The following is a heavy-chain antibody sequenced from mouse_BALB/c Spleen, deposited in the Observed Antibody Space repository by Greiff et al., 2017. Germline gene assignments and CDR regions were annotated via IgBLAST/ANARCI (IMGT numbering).Heavy chain of an antibody. J-gene: IGHJ1*01. D-gene: IGHD1-1*01. CDR3: ARDYYYGYWYFDV. Sequence: QVQLQQSGTVLARPGASVKMSCKASGYTFTSYWMHWVKQRPGQGLEWIGYINPSTGYTEYNQKFKDKATLTADKSSSTAYMQLSSLTSEDSAVYYCARDYYYGYWYFDVWGAGTTVTVSS. V-gene: IGHV1-4*01. CDR2: INPSTGYT. CDR1: GYTFTSYW.